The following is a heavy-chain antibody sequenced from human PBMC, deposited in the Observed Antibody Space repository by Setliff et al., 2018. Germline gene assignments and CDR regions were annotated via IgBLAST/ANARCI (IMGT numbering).Heavy chain of an antibody. CDR3: AKDFASWSPDR. V-gene: IGHV4-59*12. Sequence: SETLSLTCTVSGGSISSYYWSWIRQPPGKGLEWIGYIYYSGSTNYNPSLKSRVTISVDTSKNQFSLKLSSVTAEDTAVYYCAKDFASWSPDRWGLGTLVTVSS. CDR1: GGSISSYY. D-gene: IGHD3-3*01. CDR2: IYYSGST. J-gene: IGHJ4*02.